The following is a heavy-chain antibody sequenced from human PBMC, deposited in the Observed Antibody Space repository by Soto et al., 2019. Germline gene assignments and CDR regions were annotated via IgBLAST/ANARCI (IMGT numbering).Heavy chain of an antibody. Sequence: PGGSLRLSCAASGFTFSSYAMHWVRQAPGKGLEWVAVISYDGSNKYYADSVKGRFTISRDNSKDTLYLQMNSLRAEDTAVYYCARWSIAVAGYDYWGQGTLVTVSS. D-gene: IGHD6-19*01. J-gene: IGHJ4*02. CDR1: GFTFSSYA. CDR2: ISYDGSNK. V-gene: IGHV3-30-3*01. CDR3: ARWSIAVAGYDY.